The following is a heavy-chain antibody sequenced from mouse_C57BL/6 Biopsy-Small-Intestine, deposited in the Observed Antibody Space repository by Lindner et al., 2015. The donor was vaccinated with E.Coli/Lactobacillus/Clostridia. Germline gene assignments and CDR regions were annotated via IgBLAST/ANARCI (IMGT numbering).Heavy chain of an antibody. J-gene: IGHJ2*01. V-gene: IGHV1-18*01. CDR1: GYTFTDYN. CDR2: INPNNGGT. D-gene: IGHD2-2*01. CDR3: ARVYGSLYYFDY. Sequence: VQLQESGPELVKPGASVKIPCKASGYTFTDYNMDWVKQGHGKSLEWIGDINPNNGGTIYNQKFKGKATLTVDKSSSTAYMELRSLTSEDTAVYYCARVYGSLYYFDYWGQGTTLTVSS.